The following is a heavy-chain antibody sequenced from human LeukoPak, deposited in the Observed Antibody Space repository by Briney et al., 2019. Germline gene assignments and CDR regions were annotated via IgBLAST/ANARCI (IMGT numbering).Heavy chain of an antibody. Sequence: GASVKVSCKASGYTFTSYYMHWVRQAPGQGLEWMGIINPSGGSTSYAQKFQGRVTMTRDTSTSTVYMELSSLRSEDTAVYYCARGGAIQLTNRGYFDYWGQGTLVIVSS. CDR3: ARGGAIQLTNRGYFDY. CDR2: INPSGGST. V-gene: IGHV1-46*01. CDR1: GYTFTSYY. D-gene: IGHD5-18*01. J-gene: IGHJ4*02.